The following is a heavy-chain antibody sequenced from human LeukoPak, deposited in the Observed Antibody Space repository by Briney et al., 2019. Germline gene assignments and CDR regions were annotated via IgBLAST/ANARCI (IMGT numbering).Heavy chain of an antibody. V-gene: IGHV3-21*01. D-gene: IGHD3-10*01. CDR1: GFTFSSYA. J-gene: IGHJ5*02. CDR3: ARDFGGWFDP. Sequence: GGSLRLSCAASGFTFSSYAMSWVRQAPGKGLEWVSSISSSSSYIYYADSVKGRSTISRDNAKNSLYLQMNSLRAEDTAVYYCARDFGGWFDPWGQGTLVTVSS. CDR2: ISSSSSYI.